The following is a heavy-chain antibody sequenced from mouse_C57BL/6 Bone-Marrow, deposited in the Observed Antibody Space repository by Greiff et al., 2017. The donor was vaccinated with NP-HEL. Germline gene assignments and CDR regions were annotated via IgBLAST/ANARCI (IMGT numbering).Heavy chain of an antibody. CDR3: ARPNLYYAMDY. Sequence: VQLQQSGPELVKPGASVKISCKASGYTFTDYYMNWVKQSHGKSLEWIGDINPNNGGTSYNQKFKGKATLTVDKSSSTAYMELRSLTSEDSAVYYCARPNLYYAMDYWGQGTSVTVSS. J-gene: IGHJ4*01. V-gene: IGHV1-26*01. CDR1: GYTFTDYY. CDR2: INPNNGGT. D-gene: IGHD2-4*01.